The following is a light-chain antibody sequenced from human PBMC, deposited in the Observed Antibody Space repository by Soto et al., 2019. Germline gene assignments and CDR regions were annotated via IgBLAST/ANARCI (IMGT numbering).Light chain of an antibody. CDR2: EGS. CDR1: SSDVGSFNF. Sequence: QSALTQPASVSGSPGQSITISCTGTSSDVGSFNFVSWYQQHPGQAPKLMIYEGSKRPSGISNRFSGSKSGNTASLTISGLRAEDEADYYCCSYGDSTTRVFGTGTKLTV. CDR3: CSYGDSTTRV. J-gene: IGLJ1*01. V-gene: IGLV2-23*01.